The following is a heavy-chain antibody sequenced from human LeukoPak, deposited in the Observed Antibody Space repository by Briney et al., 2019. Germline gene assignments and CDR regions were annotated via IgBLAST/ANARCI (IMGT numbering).Heavy chain of an antibody. J-gene: IGHJ5*02. Sequence: ASVKVSCKASGYTFTNYGISWVRQAPGQGLEWMGWISAYNGNTNYAQKLQGRVTMTTDTSMSTAYMELRSLRSDDTAVYYCARVLPGDYYDSSGSNWFDPWGQGTLVTVSS. CDR3: ARVLPGDYYDSSGSNWFDP. V-gene: IGHV1-18*01. D-gene: IGHD3-22*01. CDR1: GYTFTNYG. CDR2: ISAYNGNT.